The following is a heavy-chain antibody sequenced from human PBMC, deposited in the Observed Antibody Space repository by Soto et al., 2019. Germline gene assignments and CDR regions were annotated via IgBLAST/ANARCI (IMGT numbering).Heavy chain of an antibody. J-gene: IGHJ6*02. CDR3: ARDCPLVDYTRGSYYYGMDV. CDR2: IYYSGRT. CDR1: GGSISSGDYY. Sequence: QVQLQESGPGLVKPSQTLSLTCTVSGGSISSGDYYWSWIRQPPGKGLEWIGYIYYSGRTYYNPYLKSRVTISVDTSKNQFSLKLSSVTAADTAVYYCARDCPLVDYTRGSYYYGMDVWGQGTTVPVSS. D-gene: IGHD4-4*01. V-gene: IGHV4-30-4*01.